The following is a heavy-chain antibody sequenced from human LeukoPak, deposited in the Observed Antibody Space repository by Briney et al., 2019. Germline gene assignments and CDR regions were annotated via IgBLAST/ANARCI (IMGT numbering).Heavy chain of an antibody. CDR3: ARHQTGLLYYGSGSHTAAFNL. V-gene: IGHV4-59*08. Sequence: SETLSLTCTVSGVSISSYYWICLRQPPGKAQEWLGDIYYSGNTNYNPSLKSRVTISVDTSKNQFSLKLSSVAAADTAVYYCARHQTGLLYYGSGSHTAAFNLWGQGTRVTVSP. D-gene: IGHD3-10*01. J-gene: IGHJ3*01. CDR2: IYYSGNT. CDR1: GVSISSYY.